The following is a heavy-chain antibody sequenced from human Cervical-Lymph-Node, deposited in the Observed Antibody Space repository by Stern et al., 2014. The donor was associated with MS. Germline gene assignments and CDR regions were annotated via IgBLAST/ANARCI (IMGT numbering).Heavy chain of an antibody. CDR3: ARDPAVLIQGSYYGMDV. J-gene: IGHJ6*02. V-gene: IGHV1-69*06. Sequence: QVQLVESGAEVKKPGSSVKVSCKASGGSFSTFAITWVRQAPGQGLEWMGGITPRFSTTTFAHKFHGRVTLPADTSTNTVYMELSSLRSDDTAVYYCARDPAVLIQGSYYGMDVWGQGTTVIVS. D-gene: IGHD2-21*01. CDR2: ITPRFSTT. CDR1: GGSFSTFA.